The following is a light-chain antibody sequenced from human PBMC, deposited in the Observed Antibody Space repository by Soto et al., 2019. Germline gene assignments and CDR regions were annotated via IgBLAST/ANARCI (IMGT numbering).Light chain of an antibody. CDR1: SSDVGGYNY. CDR3: SSYAGSNNPVV. CDR2: EVS. V-gene: IGLV2-8*01. Sequence: QSALTLPPSASGSPGQSVTISCTGTSSDVGGYNYVSWYQQHPGKAPKFMIFEVSRRPSGVPDRFSGSKSGNTASLTVSGLQADDEADYYCSSYAGSNNPVVFGGGTKLTVL. J-gene: IGLJ2*01.